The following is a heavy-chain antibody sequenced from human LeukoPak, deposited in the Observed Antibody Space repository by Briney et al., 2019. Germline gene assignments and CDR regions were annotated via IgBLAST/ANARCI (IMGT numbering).Heavy chain of an antibody. D-gene: IGHD2-2*01. V-gene: IGHV4-59*12. CDR1: GGSISSYY. J-gene: IGHJ4*02. Sequence: SQTLSLTCTVSGGSISSYYWSWIRQPPGKGLEWIGYIYYSGSTNYNPSLKSRVTISVDTSKNQFSLKLSSVAAADTAVYYCAREAKYQLQSPVDYWGQGTLVTVSS. CDR2: IYYSGST. CDR3: AREAKYQLQSPVDY.